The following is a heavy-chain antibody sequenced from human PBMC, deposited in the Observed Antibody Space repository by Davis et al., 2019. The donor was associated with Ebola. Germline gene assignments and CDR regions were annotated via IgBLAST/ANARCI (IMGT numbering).Heavy chain of an antibody. CDR1: GFTFSSYS. D-gene: IGHD3-10*01. CDR3: ARSGLWFRDRYYYYGMDV. CDR2: ISSSSSYI. J-gene: IGHJ6*02. Sequence: GGSLRLSCAASGFTFSSYSMNWVRQAPGKGLEWVSSISSSSSYIYYADSVKGRFTISRDNAKNSLYLQMNSLRAEDTAVYYCARSGLWFRDRYYYYGMDVWGQGTTVTVSS. V-gene: IGHV3-21*01.